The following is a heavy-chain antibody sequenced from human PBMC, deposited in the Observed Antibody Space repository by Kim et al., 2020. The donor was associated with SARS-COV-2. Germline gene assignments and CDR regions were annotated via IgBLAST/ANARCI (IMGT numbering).Heavy chain of an antibody. J-gene: IGHJ6*03. CDR3: VRASDRPSSSCAPLVV. D-gene: IGHD2-2*01. CDR2: INHWGST. CDR1: GGSFSGFY. V-gene: IGHV4-34*01. Sequence: SETLSLTCAASGGSFSGFYWSWIRQSPGKGLEWIGEINHWGSTNYNPSLNSRVTMSVDASRSQFSLNMRSVTSEDTAVYYFVRASDRPSSSCAPLVVWG.